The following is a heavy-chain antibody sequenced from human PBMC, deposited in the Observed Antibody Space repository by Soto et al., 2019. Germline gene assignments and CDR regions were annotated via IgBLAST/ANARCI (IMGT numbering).Heavy chain of an antibody. CDR1: GYTFTSYG. D-gene: IGHD6-6*01. CDR3: ATDLGYSSSYGDVLAFDI. CDR2: ISAYTGNT. J-gene: IGHJ3*02. V-gene: IGHV1-18*01. Sequence: ASVKVSCKASGYTFTSYGISWVRQAPGQGLEWMGWISAYTGNTNSAQKLQGRVTMTIDTSTSTAYMELRSLRSDDTAVYYCATDLGYSSSYGDVLAFDIWGQGTMVTVSS.